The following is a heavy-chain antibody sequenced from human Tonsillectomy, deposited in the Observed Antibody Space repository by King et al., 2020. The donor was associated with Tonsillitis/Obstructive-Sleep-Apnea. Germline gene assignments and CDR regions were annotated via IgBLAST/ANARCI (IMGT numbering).Heavy chain of an antibody. Sequence: VQLVESGGGVVQPGRSLRLSCAASGFTFSSYGMHWVRQAPGKGLEWVAVISYDGSNKYYADSVKGRFTISRDNSKNTLYLQMNSLRAEDTAVYYCAKDNSGSYYEGSAYWGQGTLVTVSS. CDR1: GFTFSSYG. J-gene: IGHJ4*02. CDR3: AKDNSGSYYEGSAY. D-gene: IGHD1-26*01. CDR2: ISYDGSNK. V-gene: IGHV3-30*18.